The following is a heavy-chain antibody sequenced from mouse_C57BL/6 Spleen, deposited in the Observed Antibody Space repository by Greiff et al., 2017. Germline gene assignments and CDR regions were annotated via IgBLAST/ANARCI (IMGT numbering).Heavy chain of an antibody. Sequence: VQLQQSGPELVKPGASVKISCKASGYAFSSSWMNWVKQRPGKGLEWIGRIYPGDGDTNYNGKFKGKATLTADKSSSTAYMQLSSLTSEDSAVYFGARQEIYYGDYDYAMDYWGQGTSVTVSS. CDR2: IYPGDGDT. D-gene: IGHD2-13*01. V-gene: IGHV1-82*01. CDR3: ARQEIYYGDYDYAMDY. CDR1: GYAFSSSW. J-gene: IGHJ4*01.